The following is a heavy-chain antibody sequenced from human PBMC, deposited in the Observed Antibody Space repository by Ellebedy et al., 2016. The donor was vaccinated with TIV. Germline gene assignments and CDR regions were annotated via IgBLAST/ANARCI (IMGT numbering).Heavy chain of an antibody. J-gene: IGHJ4*02. Sequence: GGSLRLXXAASGFTFSDYYMSWIRQAPGKGLEWVSYISSSGFTIYYADSVKGRFTISRDNAKNSLYLQMNSLRAEDTAVYYCARELATIRSDYWGQGTLVTVSS. CDR1: GFTFSDYY. D-gene: IGHD5-12*01. V-gene: IGHV3-11*04. CDR3: ARELATIRSDY. CDR2: ISSSGFTI.